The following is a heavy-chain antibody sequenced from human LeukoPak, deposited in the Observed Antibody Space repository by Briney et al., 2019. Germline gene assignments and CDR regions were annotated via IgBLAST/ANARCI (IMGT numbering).Heavy chain of an antibody. CDR1: RFTFSTYS. CDR2: ISDSSTYI. CDR3: ARAYNGYDYFDY. D-gene: IGHD5-12*01. V-gene: IGHV3-21*01. J-gene: IGHJ4*02. Sequence: GGSLRLSCAASRFTFSTYSMNWVRQAPRKGLEWVSYISDSSTYIYYADSVRGRFTISRDNAKNSLHLQMNSLRAEDTAVYYCARAYNGYDYFDYWGQGTLVTVSS.